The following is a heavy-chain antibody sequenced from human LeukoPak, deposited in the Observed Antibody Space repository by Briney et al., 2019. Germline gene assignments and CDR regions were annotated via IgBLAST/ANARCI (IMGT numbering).Heavy chain of an antibody. CDR3: ARDGGGHFDY. J-gene: IGHJ4*02. Sequence: GGSLRLSCAASGFTVSSNYMNWVRQAPGKGLEWVSLIYSGSGGSTYYADSVKGRFTISRDNSKKTLYLQMNSLRAEDTAVYYCARDGGGHFDYWGQGTLVTVSS. V-gene: IGHV3-66*01. CDR2: IYSGSGGST. CDR1: GFTVSSNY. D-gene: IGHD3-16*01.